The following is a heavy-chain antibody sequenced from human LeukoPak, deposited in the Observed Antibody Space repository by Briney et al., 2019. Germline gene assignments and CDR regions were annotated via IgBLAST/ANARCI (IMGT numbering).Heavy chain of an antibody. D-gene: IGHD2-21*01. CDR2: IYSGGST. J-gene: IGHJ4*02. CDR3: ARELVVD. V-gene: IGHV3-66*01. Sequence: GGSLRLSCAASGFSVSSNYMSWVRQAPGKGLEWVSVIYSGGSTYYADSVKGRFTIPRDNSKNTLFLQMNNLGAEDTAVYYCARELVVDWGQGTLVTVSS. CDR1: GFSVSSNY.